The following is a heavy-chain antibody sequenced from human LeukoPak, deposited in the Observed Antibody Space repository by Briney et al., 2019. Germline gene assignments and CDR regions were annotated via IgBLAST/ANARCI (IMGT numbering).Heavy chain of an antibody. Sequence: SETLSLTCAVYGGSFSGYYWSWIRQPPGKGLEWIGEINHSGSTNYNPSLKSRVTISVDTSKNQFSLKLSSVTAADTAVYYCARGADIRGVIFDYWGQGTLVTVST. D-gene: IGHD3-10*01. CDR3: ARGADIRGVIFDY. J-gene: IGHJ4*02. CDR1: GGSFSGYY. CDR2: INHSGST. V-gene: IGHV4-34*01.